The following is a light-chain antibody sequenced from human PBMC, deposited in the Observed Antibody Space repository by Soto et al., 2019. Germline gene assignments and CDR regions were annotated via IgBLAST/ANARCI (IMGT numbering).Light chain of an antibody. J-gene: IGKJ1*01. V-gene: IGKV3-20*01. CDR3: QQYGSPRGT. Sequence: IRLKQSPGTLSLSPGERATLSCRASQSVSNNYLAWYQQKPGQAPRLLIYGASNRATGIPDRFSGSGSGTDFTLTISRLEPEDFAIYYCQQYGSPRGTFCQRTNVDI. CDR1: QSVSNNY. CDR2: GAS.